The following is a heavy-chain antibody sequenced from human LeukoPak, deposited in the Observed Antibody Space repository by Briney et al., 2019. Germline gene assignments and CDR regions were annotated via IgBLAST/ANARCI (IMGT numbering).Heavy chain of an antibody. CDR1: GVIDSSKY. CDR2: IYGGGTT. J-gene: IGHJ4*02. Sequence: PGGSLRLSCAASGVIDSSKYMIWVRQAPGKGLEWVSVIYGGGTTNYPDSVKGRFTISRDNSKHTLYPQMNSLRAEDTAVYYCATSMTSPGAFDYWGQGTLVTVSS. CDR3: ATSMTSPGAFDY. V-gene: IGHV3-53*01. D-gene: IGHD2-8*02.